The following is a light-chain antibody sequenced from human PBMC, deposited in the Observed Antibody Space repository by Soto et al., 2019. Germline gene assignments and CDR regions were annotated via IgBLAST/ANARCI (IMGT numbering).Light chain of an antibody. CDR1: QSVSSY. CDR2: DAS. Sequence: EIVLTQSPATLSLSPGERATLSCRASQSVSSYLAWYQQKPGQAPRLLIYDASNRATGIPARFSGSGSGTDFTLTISSLEPEDFAVYYCQHFGSSRWTFGQGTKVDIK. CDR3: QHFGSSRWT. J-gene: IGKJ1*01. V-gene: IGKV3-11*01.